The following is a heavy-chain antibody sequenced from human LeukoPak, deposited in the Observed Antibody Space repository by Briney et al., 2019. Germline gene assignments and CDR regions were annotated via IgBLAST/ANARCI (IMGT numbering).Heavy chain of an antibody. D-gene: IGHD3-3*01. CDR1: GFTFSSYA. J-gene: IGHJ4*02. V-gene: IGHV3-64*01. CDR3: ARGYDFWSGYWSHSDY. Sequence: GGSLRLSCAASGFTFSSYAMHWVRQAPGKGLEYVSGISSNGGSTYYANSVKGRFTSSRDNSKSTLYLQMGSLRAEDMAVYYCARGYDFWSGYWSHSDYWGQGTLVTVSS. CDR2: ISSNGGST.